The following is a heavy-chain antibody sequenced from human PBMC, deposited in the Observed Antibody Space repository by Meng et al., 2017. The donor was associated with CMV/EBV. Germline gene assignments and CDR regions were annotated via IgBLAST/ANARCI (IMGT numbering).Heavy chain of an antibody. CDR2: IYYSGST. CDR1: GGSISSYY. Sequence: SETLSLTCTVSGGSISSYYWSWIRQPPGKGLEWIGYIYYSGSTNYNPSLKSRVTISVDTSKNQSSLKLSSVTAADTAEYYCARGPINCSSTSCSGGGSIWGQGTTVTVSS. V-gene: IGHV4-59*01. D-gene: IGHD2-2*01. J-gene: IGHJ6*02. CDR3: ARGPINCSSTSCSGGGSI.